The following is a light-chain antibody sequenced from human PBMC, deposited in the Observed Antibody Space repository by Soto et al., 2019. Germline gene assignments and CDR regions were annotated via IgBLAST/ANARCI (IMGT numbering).Light chain of an antibody. Sequence: EIVMTQSPATLSVSPGERVTLSCRASQSVSSDLAWYQQKPGQAPRLLIYGASTRATGIPARFSGSGSGTDFTLAISSLQSEDFAIYYCHQRNVWPPVTFGQGTRMEIK. J-gene: IGKJ5*01. CDR3: HQRNVWPPVT. CDR2: GAS. V-gene: IGKV3-15*01. CDR1: QSVSSD.